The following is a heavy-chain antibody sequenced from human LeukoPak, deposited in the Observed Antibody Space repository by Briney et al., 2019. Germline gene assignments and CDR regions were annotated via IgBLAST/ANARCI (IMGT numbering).Heavy chain of an antibody. CDR2: IRSKAYGGTT. CDR1: GFTFGDYA. D-gene: IGHD6-19*01. Sequence: RSLRLSCKASGFTFGDYARSWFRQAPGKGLEWVGFIRSKAYGGTTEYAASVKGRFTISRDDSKSIAYLQMNSLKTEDTAVYYCTRGWQWQLDYWGQGTLVTVSS. J-gene: IGHJ4*02. V-gene: IGHV3-49*03. CDR3: TRGWQWQLDY.